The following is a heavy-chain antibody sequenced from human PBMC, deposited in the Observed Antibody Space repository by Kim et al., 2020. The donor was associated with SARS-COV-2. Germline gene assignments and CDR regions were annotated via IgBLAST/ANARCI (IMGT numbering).Heavy chain of an antibody. Sequence: VKGRFTISRDNAKNTLYLQMNSLRAEDTAVYYCARGLVVVPAAGDDAFDIWGQGTMVTVSS. CDR3: ARGLVVVPAAGDDAFDI. V-gene: IGHV3-30*01. D-gene: IGHD2-2*01. J-gene: IGHJ3*02.